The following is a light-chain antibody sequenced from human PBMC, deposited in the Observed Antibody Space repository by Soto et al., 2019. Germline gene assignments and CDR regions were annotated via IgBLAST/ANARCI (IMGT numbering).Light chain of an antibody. V-gene: IGKV1-39*01. J-gene: IGKJ2*01. Sequence: DIQMTQSPSSLSATVGDRATISCRASQSISIYLNWYQQQPGKAPKVLIYAASSLQSGVPSRFTGSGSGTDFTLTISSLQPEDFATYYCQHSYSTPYTFGQGTKVEIK. CDR1: QSISIY. CDR2: AAS. CDR3: QHSYSTPYT.